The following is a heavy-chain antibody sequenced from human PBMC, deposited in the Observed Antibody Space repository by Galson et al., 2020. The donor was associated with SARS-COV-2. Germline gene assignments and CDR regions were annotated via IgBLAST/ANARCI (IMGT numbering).Heavy chain of an antibody. Sequence: GGSLRLSCAASGFSFSSYGMHWVRQAPGKGLEWVAVISYDGSNKYFADSVKGRFTVSRDNSKNTLYLQMNSLRAEDTAVYYCAKDLFRYFGWGGGGGFYGMDVWGQGTTVTVSS. CDR3: AKDLFRYFGWGGGGGFYGMDV. CDR2: ISYDGSNK. D-gene: IGHD3-9*01. V-gene: IGHV3-30*18. J-gene: IGHJ6*02. CDR1: GFSFSSYG.